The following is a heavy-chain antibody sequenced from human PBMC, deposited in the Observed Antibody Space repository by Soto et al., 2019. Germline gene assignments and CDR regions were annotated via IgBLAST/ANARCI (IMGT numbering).Heavy chain of an antibody. Sequence: EVQLVESGGGLVQPGGSLRLSCAASGFTFSSYWMHWVRQAPGKGLVWVSRINSDGSSTSYADSVKGRFTISRDNAKNTLYLQMNSLRVEDTAVYYCARGGRFNWCFELWGRGTLDTVSS. D-gene: IGHD1-26*01. CDR1: GFTFSSYW. CDR3: ARGGRFNWCFEL. J-gene: IGHJ2*01. V-gene: IGHV3-74*01. CDR2: INSDGSST.